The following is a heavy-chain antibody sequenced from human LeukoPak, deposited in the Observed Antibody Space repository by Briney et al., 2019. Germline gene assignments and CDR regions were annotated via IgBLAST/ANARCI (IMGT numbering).Heavy chain of an antibody. Sequence: PGGSLRLSCAASGFTFSSSVMIWVRQAPGKGLEWVSGISANGGSTYYADSVKGRFTISRDTSKNTLYLQMNSLRAEDTALYYCATSTVAKYDYWGQGTLVAVSS. CDR3: ATSTVAKYDY. J-gene: IGHJ4*02. V-gene: IGHV3-23*01. CDR1: GFTFSSSV. CDR2: ISANGGST. D-gene: IGHD4-11*01.